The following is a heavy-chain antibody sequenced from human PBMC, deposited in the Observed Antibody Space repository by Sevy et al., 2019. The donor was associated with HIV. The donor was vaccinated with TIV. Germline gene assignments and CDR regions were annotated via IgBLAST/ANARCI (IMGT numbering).Heavy chain of an antibody. Sequence: GESLKISCKGSGYSFTSYWIGWVRQMPGKGLEWMGIIYPGDSDTRYGPSFQGQVTISADKSISTAYLQWSSLKASDTAMYYCAGQGAFGGVIVRSFDYWGQGTLVTVSS. CDR3: AGQGAFGGVIVRSFDY. CDR2: IYPGDSDT. J-gene: IGHJ4*02. D-gene: IGHD3-16*02. V-gene: IGHV5-51*01. CDR1: GYSFTSYW.